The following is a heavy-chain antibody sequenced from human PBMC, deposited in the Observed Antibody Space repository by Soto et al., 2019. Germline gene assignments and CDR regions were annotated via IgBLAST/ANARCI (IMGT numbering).Heavy chain of an antibody. CDR2: IYYNGIT. V-gene: IGHV4-59*08. CDR1: AGSISTYY. D-gene: IGHD1-26*01. CDR3: AGGKSPGSN. J-gene: IGHJ4*02. Sequence: PSETLSLTCTVSAGSISTYYWGWIRQPPGKGLEWIGNIYYNGITNYNPSLKSRVTISVDTSRNQFSLKIIFVTSADTAVYYCAGGKSPGSNWGQGTLVTVS.